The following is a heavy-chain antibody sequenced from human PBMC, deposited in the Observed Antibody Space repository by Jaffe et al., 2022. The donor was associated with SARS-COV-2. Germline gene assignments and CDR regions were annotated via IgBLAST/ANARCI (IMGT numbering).Heavy chain of an antibody. CDR1: GGSISSGSYY. CDR2: IYTSGST. D-gene: IGHD3-16*01. CDR3: AREEGDRLVDY. V-gene: IGHV4-61*02. J-gene: IGHJ4*02. Sequence: QVQLQESGPGLVKPSQTLSLTCTVSGGSISSGSYYWSWIRQPAGKGLEWIGRIYTSGSTNYNPSLKSRVTISVDTSKNQFSLKLSSVTAADTAVYYCAREEGDRLVDYWGQGTLVTVSS.